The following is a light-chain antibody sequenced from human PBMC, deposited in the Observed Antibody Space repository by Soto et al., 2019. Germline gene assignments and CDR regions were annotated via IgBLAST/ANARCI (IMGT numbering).Light chain of an antibody. Sequence: EIVMTQSPATLSVSPGERATLSCRASQSVSTNLAWYQQKPGQPPRLLIYGASTRATGIPARFSGSGSGTEFTLTISSLQSEDLAVYYCQQYNNWPLFGGGTKVDIK. CDR3: QQYNNWPL. CDR1: QSVSTN. CDR2: GAS. V-gene: IGKV3-15*01. J-gene: IGKJ4*01.